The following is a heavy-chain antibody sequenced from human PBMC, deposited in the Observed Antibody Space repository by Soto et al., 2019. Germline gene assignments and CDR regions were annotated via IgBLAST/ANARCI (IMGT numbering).Heavy chain of an antibody. Sequence: QLVESGGGVVQPGRSLRLSCAASGFTFRRYGMHWVRQAPGKGLEWVADIWYDGSNKYYADSVKGRFTISRDNSKNTLHLPTNTLRAEDTPVYHCASDEMPTYDYVNGGHWGEAFDIWGQGTMVTVSS. CDR1: GFTFRRYG. V-gene: IGHV3-33*01. J-gene: IGHJ3*02. CDR3: ASDEMPTYDYVNGGHWGEAFDI. CDR2: IWYDGSNK. D-gene: IGHD3-10*02.